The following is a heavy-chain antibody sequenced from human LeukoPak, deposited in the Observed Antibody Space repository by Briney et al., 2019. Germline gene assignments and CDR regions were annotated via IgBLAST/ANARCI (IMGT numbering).Heavy chain of an antibody. V-gene: IGHV1-2*02. CDR3: ARGRSIAVAGNRWDPGNYFDY. CDR2: MNLNSSGT. J-gene: IGHJ4*02. CDR1: GYTFTVYY. D-gene: IGHD6-19*01. Sequence: VASVTLSFTASGYTFTVYYMHWGRQAPGQGLGWMGWMNLNSSGTNDAKKLQGRVTMTRDTSISTAYMELSRLRSDDTAVYYCARGRSIAVAGNRWDPGNYFDYWGQGTRVTVSS.